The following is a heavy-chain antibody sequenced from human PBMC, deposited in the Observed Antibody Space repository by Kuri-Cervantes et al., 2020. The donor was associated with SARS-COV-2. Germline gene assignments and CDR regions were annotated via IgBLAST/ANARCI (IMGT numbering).Heavy chain of an antibody. CDR3: AKDLGRPNWFDP. V-gene: IGHV3-23*01. J-gene: IGHJ5*02. CDR2: ISGSGGST. CDR1: GFTFSSYA. Sequence: GESLKIPCAASGFTFSSYAMSWVRQAPGKGLEWVSAISGSGGSTYYADSVKGRFTISRDNSKNTLYLQMNSLRAEDTAVYYCAKDLGRPNWFDPWGQGTLVTVSS.